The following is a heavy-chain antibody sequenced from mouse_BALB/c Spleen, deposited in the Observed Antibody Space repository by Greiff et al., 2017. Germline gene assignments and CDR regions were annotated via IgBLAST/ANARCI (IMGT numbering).Heavy chain of an antibody. CDR2: INPSNGGT. D-gene: IGHD2-10*02. J-gene: IGHJ3*01. V-gene: IGHV1S81*02. Sequence: QVQLKQPGAELVKPGASVKLSCKASGYTFTSYYMYWVKQRPGQGLEWIGGINPSNGGTNFNEKFKSKATLTVDKSSSTAYMQLSSLTSEDSAVYYCTRPYGKGAWFAYWGQGTLVTVSA. CDR3: TRPYGKGAWFAY. CDR1: GYTFTSYY.